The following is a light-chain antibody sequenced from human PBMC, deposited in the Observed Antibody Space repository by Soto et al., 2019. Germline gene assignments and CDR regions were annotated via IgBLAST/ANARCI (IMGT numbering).Light chain of an antibody. V-gene: IGKV1-5*03. CDR1: QSITTW. J-gene: IGKJ2*01. Sequence: DIEMTQSPSTLSASVGDRVTITCRASQSITTWLAWYQQKPGKAPKLLIYKATNVQTGVPSRFSGSGSGTEFSLTISSLQPGDFAIYYCQQYNDYQYTFGQGTKLEIK. CDR3: QQYNDYQYT. CDR2: KAT.